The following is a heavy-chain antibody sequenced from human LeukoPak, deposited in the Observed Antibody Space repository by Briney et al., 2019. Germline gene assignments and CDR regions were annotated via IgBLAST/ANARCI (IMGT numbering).Heavy chain of an antibody. J-gene: IGHJ4*02. D-gene: IGHD4-17*01. CDR3: ARGYGDYGSTFDY. V-gene: IGHV3-48*04. CDR2: ISSSSSTI. Sequence: GALVLCYAAAGFTFSSDSMKWGRAAGGEGVGRGWYISSSSSTIYYAASVNGRFTISRDNAKTSLSLQMNSLRAEDTAVYYCARGYGDYGSTFDYWGQGPLVTVSS. CDR1: GFTFSSDS.